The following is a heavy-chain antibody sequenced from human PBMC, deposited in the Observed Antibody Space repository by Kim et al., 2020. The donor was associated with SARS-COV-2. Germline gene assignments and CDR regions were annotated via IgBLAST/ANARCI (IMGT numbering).Heavy chain of an antibody. J-gene: IGHJ2*01. CDR3: ATVPRGYNWNYVPSWYFDL. CDR2: FDPEDGET. CDR1: GYTLTELS. V-gene: IGHV1-24*01. D-gene: IGHD1-7*01. Sequence: ASVKVSCKVSGYTLTELSMHWVRQAPGKGLEWMGGFDPEDGETIYAQKFQGRVTMTEDTSTDTAYMELSSLRSEDTAVYYCATVPRGYNWNYVPSWYFDLWGRGTLVTVSS.